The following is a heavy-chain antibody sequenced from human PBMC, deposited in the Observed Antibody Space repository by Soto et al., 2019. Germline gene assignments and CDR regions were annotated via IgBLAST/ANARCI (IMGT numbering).Heavy chain of an antibody. J-gene: IGHJ4*02. Sequence: GGSLRLSCAVSGFTFSSYSMNWVRQAPGKGLEWVSSISSSSSYIYYADSVKGRFTISRDNAKNSLYLQMNSLRAEDTAVYYCARESSWRIRGVPIDYWGQGTLVTVSS. CDR2: ISSSSSYI. CDR1: GFTFSSYS. D-gene: IGHD3-10*01. CDR3: ARESSWRIRGVPIDY. V-gene: IGHV3-21*01.